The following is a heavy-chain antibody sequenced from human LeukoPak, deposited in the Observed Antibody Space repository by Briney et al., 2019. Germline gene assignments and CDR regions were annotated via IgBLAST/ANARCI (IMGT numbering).Heavy chain of an antibody. D-gene: IGHD3-3*01. CDR2: IRDDESNT. Sequence: GGSLRLSCAASGFSFRSYAMSWVRQAPGKGLEWVSSIRDDESNTYYADSVKGRFTISRDNSKNTLYLQMNSLRAEDTAVYYCARGVAIFGVVTPNVDVWGQGTTVTVSS. J-gene: IGHJ6*02. CDR1: GFSFRSYA. CDR3: ARGVAIFGVVTPNVDV. V-gene: IGHV3-23*01.